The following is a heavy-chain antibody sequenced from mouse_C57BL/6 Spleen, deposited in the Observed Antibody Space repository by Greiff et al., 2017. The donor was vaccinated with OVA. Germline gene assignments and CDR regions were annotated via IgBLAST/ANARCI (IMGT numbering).Heavy chain of an antibody. CDR2: IWSDGST. CDR3: ARHGGKGGAMDY. D-gene: IGHD1-1*02. CDR1: GFSLTSYG. Sequence: VKLVESGPGLVAPSQSLSITCTVSGFSLTSYGVHWVRQPPGKGLEWLVVIWSDGSTTYNSALKSRLSISKDNSKSQVFLTMNSLQTGDTAMYYGARHGGKGGAMDYWGQGTSVTVSS. J-gene: IGHJ4*01. V-gene: IGHV2-6-1*01.